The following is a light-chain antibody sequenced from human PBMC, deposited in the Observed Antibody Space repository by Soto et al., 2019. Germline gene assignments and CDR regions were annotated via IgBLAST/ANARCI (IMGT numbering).Light chain of an antibody. V-gene: IGLV2-14*01. J-gene: IGLJ2*01. Sequence: QSALTQPASVSGSPGQSITISCTGTSSDVGGYNYVSWYQQHPGKAPKLMIYDVSNRPSGVYNRFSGSKSGNTASLTISGLQAEDDADYYCSSYTSSSTLLVFGGGTKLTVL. CDR2: DVS. CDR1: SSDVGGYNY. CDR3: SSYTSSSTLLV.